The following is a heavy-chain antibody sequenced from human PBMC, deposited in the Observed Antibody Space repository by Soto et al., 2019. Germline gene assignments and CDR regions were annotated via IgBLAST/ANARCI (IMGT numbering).Heavy chain of an antibody. CDR3: ARDWPYYYYYMDV. J-gene: IGHJ6*03. V-gene: IGHV3-33*01. Sequence: GGSLRLSCAASGFTFSSYGMHWVRQAPGKGLEWVAVIWYDGSNKYYADSVKGRFTISRDNSKNTLYLQMNSLRAEDTAVYYCARDWPYYYYYMDVWGKGTTVTVSS. CDR1: GFTFSSYG. CDR2: IWYDGSNK.